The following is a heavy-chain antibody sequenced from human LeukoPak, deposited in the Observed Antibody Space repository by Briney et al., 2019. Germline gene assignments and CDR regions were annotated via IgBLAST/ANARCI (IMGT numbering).Heavy chain of an antibody. J-gene: IGHJ6*02. CDR2: IKQDGSEK. CDR3: ARDRIVVVPASLLDYYYYYGMDV. D-gene: IGHD2-2*01. V-gene: IGHV3-7*01. Sequence: GGSLRLSCAASGFTFSSYWMSWVRQAPGKGLEWVANIKQDGSEKYYVDSVKGRFTISRDNAKNSLYLQMNSLRAEDTAVCYCARDRIVVVPASLLDYYYYYGMDVWGQGTTVTVSS. CDR1: GFTFSSYW.